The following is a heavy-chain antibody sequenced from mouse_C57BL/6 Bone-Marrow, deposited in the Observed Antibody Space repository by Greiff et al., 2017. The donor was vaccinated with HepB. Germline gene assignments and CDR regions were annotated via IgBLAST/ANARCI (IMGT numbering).Heavy chain of an antibody. CDR2: INPNNGGT. Sequence: VQLQQSGPELVKPGASVKMSCKASGYTFTDYNMHWVKQSHGKSLEWIGYINPNNGGTSYNQKFKGKATLTVNKSFSTAYMELRSLTSEDSAVYYCAATAQAHFDYWGQGTTLTVSS. CDR3: AATAQAHFDY. CDR1: GYTFTDYN. V-gene: IGHV1-22*01. J-gene: IGHJ2*01. D-gene: IGHD3-2*02.